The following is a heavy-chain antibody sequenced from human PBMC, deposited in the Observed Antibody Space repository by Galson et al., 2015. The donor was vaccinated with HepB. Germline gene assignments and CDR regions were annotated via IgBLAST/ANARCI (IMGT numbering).Heavy chain of an antibody. CDR2: ISWNSGNI. J-gene: IGHJ4*02. D-gene: IGHD2-21*02. V-gene: IGHV3-9*02. CDR3: ARLRSGRDRYSGICRGDCFDY. Sequence: SLRLSCAASGFTSDDYAMHWVRQAPGKGLEWVSGISWNSGNIAYADSVKGRFTISRDNAENSLYLHMNSLRAEDTALYYCARLRSGRDRYSGICRGDCFDYWRKGALVSASS. CDR1: GFTSDDYA.